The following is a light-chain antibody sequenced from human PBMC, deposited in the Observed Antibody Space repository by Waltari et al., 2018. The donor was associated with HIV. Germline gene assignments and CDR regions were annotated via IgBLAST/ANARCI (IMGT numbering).Light chain of an antibody. CDR1: QDISNY. J-gene: IGKJ2*01. CDR3: QHYDSLPT. Sequence: DIQMTQSPSSLSASVGDRVTITCQASQDISNYLNWYQQKSGKAPKRLIYEASRSATGVPSRFSVGGSETDFTLTISSLQPEYIASYYCQHYDSLPTFGQGTKLDFK. CDR2: EAS. V-gene: IGKV1-33*01.